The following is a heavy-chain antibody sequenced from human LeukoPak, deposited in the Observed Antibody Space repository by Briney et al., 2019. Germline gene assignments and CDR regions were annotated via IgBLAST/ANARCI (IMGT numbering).Heavy chain of an antibody. Sequence: ASVKVSCKVSGYTLTELSMHWVRQAPGKGLEWMGGFDPEDGETIYAQKFQGRVTMTEDTSTDTAYMELSSLRSEDTAVYYCATGPTLRFLEWLPGSFDYWGQGTLVTVSS. J-gene: IGHJ4*02. CDR3: ATGPTLRFLEWLPGSFDY. CDR2: FDPEDGET. D-gene: IGHD3-3*01. CDR1: GYTLTELS. V-gene: IGHV1-24*01.